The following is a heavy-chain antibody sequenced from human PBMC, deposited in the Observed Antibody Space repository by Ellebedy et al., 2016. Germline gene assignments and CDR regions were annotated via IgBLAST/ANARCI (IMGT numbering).Heavy chain of an antibody. J-gene: IGHJ4*02. D-gene: IGHD6-19*01. V-gene: IGHV3-73*01. CDR1: GFTFSGSA. Sequence: GESLKTSCAASGFTFSGSAMHWVRQASGKGLEWVGRVRSKANSYATAYAASVKGRFTISRDDSKNTAYLQMNSLKTEDTAVYYCTRDKYSSGWYIFGYWGQGTLVTVSS. CDR2: VRSKANSYAT. CDR3: TRDKYSSGWYIFGY.